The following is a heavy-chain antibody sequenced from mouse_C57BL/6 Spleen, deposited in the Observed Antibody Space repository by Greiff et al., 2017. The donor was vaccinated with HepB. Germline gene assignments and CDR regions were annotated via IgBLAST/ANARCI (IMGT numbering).Heavy chain of an antibody. J-gene: IGHJ2*01. V-gene: IGHV14-4*01. D-gene: IGHD1-1*01. CDR3: TSGYYGSPY. CDR1: GFNIKDDY. Sequence: EVQLQQSGAELVRPGASVKLSCTASGFNIKDDYMHWVKQRPEQGLEWIGWIDPENGDTEYASKFQGKATITADTSSNTAYLQLSSLTSEDTAVYYCTSGYYGSPYWGQGTTLTVSS. CDR2: IDPENGDT.